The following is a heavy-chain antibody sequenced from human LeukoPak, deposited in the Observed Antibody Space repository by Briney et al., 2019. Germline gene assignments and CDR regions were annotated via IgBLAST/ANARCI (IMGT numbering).Heavy chain of an antibody. V-gene: IGHV3-23*01. CDR3: AKAVNSSSWYPINWFDP. J-gene: IGHJ5*01. CDR1: GFTFSSYA. Sequence: GGSLRLSCAASGFTFSSYAMSWVRQAPGQGLEWVSAISGNSGSTYYADSVKGRFTISRDNSKSTLYLQMNSLRAEDTAVYYCAKAVNSSSWYPINWFDPWGQGTTVTVSS. D-gene: IGHD6-13*01. CDR2: ISGNSGST.